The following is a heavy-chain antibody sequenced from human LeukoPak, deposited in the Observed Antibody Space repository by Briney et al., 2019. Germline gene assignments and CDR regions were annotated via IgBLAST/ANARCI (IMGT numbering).Heavy chain of an antibody. Sequence: HPSETLSLTCTVSGGSISSYYMSWVRQAPGKGLEWVSVIYSGGSTYYADSVKGRFTVSKDNSKNTLYLQMNSLRAEDTAVYYCARDVPGDLWYFDLRGRGTLVTVSS. CDR2: IYSGGST. CDR3: ARDVPGDLWYFDL. D-gene: IGHD7-27*01. V-gene: IGHV3-53*01. J-gene: IGHJ2*01. CDR1: GGSISSYY.